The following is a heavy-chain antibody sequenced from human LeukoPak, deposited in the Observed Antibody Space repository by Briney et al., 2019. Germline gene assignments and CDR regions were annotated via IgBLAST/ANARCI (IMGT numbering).Heavy chain of an antibody. CDR2: IWYDGSNK. V-gene: IGHV3-33*01. J-gene: IGHJ4*02. Sequence: GGSLRLSCAASGFTFSSYGMHWVRQAPGKGLEWVAVIWYDGSNKYYADSAKGRFTISRDNSKNTLYLQMNSLRAEDTAVYYCARDREGYYDSSGLGYWGQGTLVTVSS. D-gene: IGHD3-22*01. CDR3: ARDREGYYDSSGLGY. CDR1: GFTFSSYG.